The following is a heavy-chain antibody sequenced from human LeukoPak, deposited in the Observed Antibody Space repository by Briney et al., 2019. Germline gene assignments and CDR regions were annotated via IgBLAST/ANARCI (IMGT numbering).Heavy chain of an antibody. Sequence: SETLSLTCTVSGGSISTYYWNWIRQPPGKGLEWIGYILYSGSTNYNPSLKSRVTISVDTSNNRFSLRLSSVTAADTAVYYCARSDPSVTTFGSWGQGTLVSVSS. CDR1: GGSISTYY. V-gene: IGHV4-59*01. CDR2: ILYSGST. J-gene: IGHJ4*02. CDR3: ARSDPSVTTFGS. D-gene: IGHD4-17*01.